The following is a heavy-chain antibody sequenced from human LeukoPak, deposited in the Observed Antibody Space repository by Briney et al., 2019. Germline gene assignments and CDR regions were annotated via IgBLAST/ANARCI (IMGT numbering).Heavy chain of an antibody. Sequence: PGRSLRLSCAASGFTFSSYNMHWVRQGPGKGLEWVSRINRDGSSTSYADSVKGRFTVSRDNGNNTLYLQMHSLTPDDTAVYYCTRGASYGALRGGMDVWGQGTTVTVSS. CDR2: INRDGSST. D-gene: IGHD4-17*01. J-gene: IGHJ6*02. CDR3: TRGASYGALRGGMDV. CDR1: GFTFSSYN. V-gene: IGHV3-74*01.